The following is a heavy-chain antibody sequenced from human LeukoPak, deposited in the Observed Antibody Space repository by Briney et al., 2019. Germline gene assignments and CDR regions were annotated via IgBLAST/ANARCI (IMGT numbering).Heavy chain of an antibody. J-gene: IGHJ3*01. Sequence: GGSLRLSCAASGFTFSNAWMSWVRQAPGKGLEWVGRIKSKTDGGTTDYAAPVKGRFTISRDDSKNTLYLQMNSLKTEDTAVYYCTTDSGSGSYYNEFLWGQGTMVTVSS. D-gene: IGHD3-10*01. CDR3: TTDSGSGSYYNEFL. CDR1: GFTFSNAW. V-gene: IGHV3-15*01. CDR2: IKSKTDGGTT.